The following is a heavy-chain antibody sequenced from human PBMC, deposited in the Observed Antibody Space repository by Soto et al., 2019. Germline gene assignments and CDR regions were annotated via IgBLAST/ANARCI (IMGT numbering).Heavy chain of an antibody. CDR1: GGTFSNYA. CDR3: ASGPRNSWTCDL. D-gene: IGHD6-13*01. CDR2: IIPLTETP. V-gene: IGHV1-69*01. J-gene: IGHJ4*02. Sequence: QVQVVQSGAEVKKPGSSVKVSCKASGGTFSNYAISWVRQAPGHGLEWVGGIIPLTETPVYAQTVQGRLTITADEITSAAYMELSSLRSDDTAVYYCASGPRNSWTCDLWGQGTLVNVSS.